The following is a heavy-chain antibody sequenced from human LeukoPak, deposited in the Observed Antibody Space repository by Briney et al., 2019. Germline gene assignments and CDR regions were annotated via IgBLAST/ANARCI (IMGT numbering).Heavy chain of an antibody. J-gene: IGHJ4*02. CDR3: ARVSGYCSRTSCYTKYTFDY. D-gene: IGHD2-2*02. V-gene: IGHV1-2*02. CDR1: GYTFTGYY. Sequence: ASVKVSCKASGYTFTGYYMHWVRQAPGQGLEWMGWINPNSGGTNYAQKFQGRVTMTRDTSISTAYTELSRLRSDDTAVYYCARVSGYCSRTSCYTKYTFDYWGQGTLVTVSS. CDR2: INPNSGGT.